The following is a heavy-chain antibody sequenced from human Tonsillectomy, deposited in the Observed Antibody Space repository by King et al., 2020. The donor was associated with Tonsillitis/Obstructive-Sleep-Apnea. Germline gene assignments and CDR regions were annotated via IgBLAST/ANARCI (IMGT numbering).Heavy chain of an antibody. CDR1: GGTFSNYA. CDR3: ARSGSVYWLLSNWFDP. D-gene: IGHD3-22*01. V-gene: IGHV1-69*01. CDR2: IIPIYGTT. J-gene: IGHJ5*02. Sequence: QLVQSGAEVKKPGSSVKVSCKASGGTFSNYAISWVRQAPGQGFEWMGGIIPIYGTTNYAQKFQGRVTITADGSTSTAHMELSSLRSEDTAVYYCARSGSVYWLLSNWFDPWGQGTLVTVSS.